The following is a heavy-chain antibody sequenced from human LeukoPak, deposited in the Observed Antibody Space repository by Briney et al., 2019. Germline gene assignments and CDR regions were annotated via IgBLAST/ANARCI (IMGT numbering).Heavy chain of an antibody. J-gene: IGHJ4*02. CDR3: ARLYGSGSYYEDY. V-gene: IGHV4-30-4*01. Sequence: SQTLSLTCTVSGGSISSGDYYWSWIRQPPGKGLEWIGYIYCSGSTYYNPSLKSRVTISVDTSKNQFSLKLSSVTAADTAVYYCARLYGSGSYYEDYWGQGTLVTVSS. D-gene: IGHD3-10*01. CDR1: GGSISSGDYY. CDR2: IYCSGST.